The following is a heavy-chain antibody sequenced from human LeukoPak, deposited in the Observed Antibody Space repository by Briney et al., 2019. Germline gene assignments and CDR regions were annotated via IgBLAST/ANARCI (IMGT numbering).Heavy chain of an antibody. D-gene: IGHD3-3*01. CDR1: GGSISSYY. J-gene: IGHJ4*02. Sequence: SETLSLTCTVSGGSISSYYWSWIRQPPGKGLEWIGYIYYSGSTNYNPSLKSRVTISVDTSKNQFSLKLSSVTAADTAVYYCAREVRSSIFGVVKASIDYWGQGTLVTVSS. CDR2: IYYSGST. V-gene: IGHV4-59*12. CDR3: AREVRSSIFGVVKASIDY.